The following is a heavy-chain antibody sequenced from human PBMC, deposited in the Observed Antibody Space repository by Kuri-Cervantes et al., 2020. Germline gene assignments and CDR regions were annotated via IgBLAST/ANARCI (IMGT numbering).Heavy chain of an antibody. Sequence: ASVKVSCKASGYTFTSYDINWVRQATGQGLEWMGLMNPNSGNTGYAQKFQGRVTMTRDTSISTAYMELSSLRSEDTAVYYCAREHSRGGGYTQYYYYGMDVWGQGTTVTVSS. J-gene: IGHJ6*02. D-gene: IGHD5-18*01. CDR1: GYTFTSYD. CDR3: AREHSRGGGYTQYYYYGMDV. CDR2: MNPNSGNT. V-gene: IGHV1-8*01.